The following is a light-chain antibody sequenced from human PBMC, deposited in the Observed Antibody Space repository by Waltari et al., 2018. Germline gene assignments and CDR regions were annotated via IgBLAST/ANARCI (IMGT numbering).Light chain of an antibody. CDR2: DSS. V-gene: IGKV3-11*01. CDR1: QSIDNY. Sequence: EIVLTQSPATLSLSPGERATLSCRASQSIDNYLAWYQQGPGRPPRLLMYDSSNRAAGIPVRFSGSGSGVNFTLVISNLEPDDFAVYFCLQRSVWPWTFGQGTKVEIK. J-gene: IGKJ1*01. CDR3: LQRSVWPWT.